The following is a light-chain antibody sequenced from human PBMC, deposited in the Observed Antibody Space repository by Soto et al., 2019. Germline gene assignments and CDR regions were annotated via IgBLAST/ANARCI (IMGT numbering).Light chain of an antibody. CDR2: GNS. V-gene: IGLV1-40*01. CDR3: QTYDSSLSGVV. Sequence: QSALTQPPSVSGAPGQRVTISCTGSSSNIGAGYDVHWYQQLPGTAPKLLIYGNSNRPSGVPDRFSGSKSGTSASLAITGLQGEDEEDYYCQTYDSSLSGVVFGGGTKLTVL. J-gene: IGLJ2*01. CDR1: SSNIGAGYD.